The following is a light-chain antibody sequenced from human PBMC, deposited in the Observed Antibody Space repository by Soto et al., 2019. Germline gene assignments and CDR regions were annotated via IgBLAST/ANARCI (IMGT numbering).Light chain of an antibody. CDR2: RAS. Sequence: IVMTQSPATLSVSPGERATLSCRASQSINSNLAWYQQKPGQAPRLLMFRASIRATGFPARFSGSGSGTEFNITISSLQSEDSAVYYCQQYGTSPRTFGQGTKVEIK. CDR3: QQYGTSPRT. V-gene: IGKV3-15*01. CDR1: QSINSN. J-gene: IGKJ1*01.